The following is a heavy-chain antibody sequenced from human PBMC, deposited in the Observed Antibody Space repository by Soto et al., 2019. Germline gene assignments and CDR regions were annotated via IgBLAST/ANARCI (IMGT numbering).Heavy chain of an antibody. V-gene: IGHV1-24*01. CDR3: ARGGYSGSYYFDAFDI. D-gene: IGHD1-26*01. J-gene: IGHJ3*02. CDR2: FDPEDGET. Sequence: ASVKVSCKVSGYTLTELSMHWVRQAPGKGLEWMGGFDPEDGETIYAQKFQGRVTMTKDTSTSTVYMELSSLRSADTAVYYCARGGYSGSYYFDAFDIWGQGTMVTVSS. CDR1: GYTLTELS.